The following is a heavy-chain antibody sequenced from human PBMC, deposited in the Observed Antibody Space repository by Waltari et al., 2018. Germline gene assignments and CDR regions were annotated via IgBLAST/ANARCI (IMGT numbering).Heavy chain of an antibody. CDR2: ISSGGSNI. CDR3: ARIDGYNPDY. V-gene: IGHV3-21*01. J-gene: IGHJ4*02. Sequence: EVQLVESGGDLVKPGGSLRLSCAASGFTFSSHSMNWVRQVPGKGLECVSFISSGGSNIYYADSVKGRFTISRDNAKNSLYLQMNSLRVDDTAVYYCARIDGYNPDYWGQGTLITVSS. CDR1: GFTFSSHS. D-gene: IGHD5-18*01.